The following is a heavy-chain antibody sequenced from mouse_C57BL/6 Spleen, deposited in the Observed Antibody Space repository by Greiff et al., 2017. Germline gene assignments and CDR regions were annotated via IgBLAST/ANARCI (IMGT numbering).Heavy chain of an antibody. CDR1: GYASSSYW. V-gene: IGHV1-80*01. CDR3: ARSAGTGMFMDY. D-gene: IGHD4-1*01. J-gene: IGHJ4*01. CDR2: IYPGDGDT. Sequence: QVQLQQSGAELVKPGASVKISCKASGYASSSYWMNWVKQRPGKGLEWIGQIYPGDGDTNYNGKFKGKATLTADKSSRPAYMQLISLTSEDSAVYFCARSAGTGMFMDYWGQGTSVTVSS.